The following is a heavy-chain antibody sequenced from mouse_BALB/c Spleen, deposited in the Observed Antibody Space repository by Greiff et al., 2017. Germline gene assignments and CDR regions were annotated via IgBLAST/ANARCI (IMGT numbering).Heavy chain of an antibody. CDR3: ARGDTTATGY. CDR1: GFTFSSYG. J-gene: IGHJ2*01. Sequence: EVQGVESGGGLVQPGGSLKLSCAASGFTFSSYGMSWVRQTPDKRLELVATINSNGGSTYYPDSVKGRFTISRDNAKNTLYLQMSSLKSEDTAMYYCARGDTTATGYWGQGTTLTVSS. CDR2: INSNGGST. V-gene: IGHV5-6-3*01. D-gene: IGHD1-2*01.